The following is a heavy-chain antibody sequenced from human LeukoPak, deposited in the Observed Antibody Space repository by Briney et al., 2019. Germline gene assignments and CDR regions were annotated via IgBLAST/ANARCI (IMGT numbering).Heavy chain of an antibody. CDR1: GFTFSSYS. CDR2: ISSSSSYI. CDR3: AKVMGRAAAVATAFDY. J-gene: IGHJ4*02. V-gene: IGHV3-21*04. D-gene: IGHD6-13*01. Sequence: GGSLRLSCAASGFTFSSYSMNWVRQAPGKGLEWVSSISSSSSYIYYADSVKGRFTISRDNSKNTLYLQMSSLRAEDTAVYYCAKVMGRAAAVATAFDYWGQGTLVTVSS.